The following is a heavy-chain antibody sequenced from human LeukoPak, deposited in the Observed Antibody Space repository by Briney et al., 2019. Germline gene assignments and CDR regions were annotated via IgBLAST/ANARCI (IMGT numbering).Heavy chain of an antibody. Sequence: SETLSLTCTVSGYSISSGYFWSWVRQPAGKGLEWIGRIYPSGNTNYNPSLKSRVTLSVDTSKTQFSLRLSSVTAADTAVYYCAREDSGSYYNYYYFYMDVWGKGTTVTISS. CDR2: IYPSGNT. J-gene: IGHJ6*03. V-gene: IGHV4-4*07. D-gene: IGHD3-10*01. CDR3: AREDSGSYYNYYYFYMDV. CDR1: GYSISSGYF.